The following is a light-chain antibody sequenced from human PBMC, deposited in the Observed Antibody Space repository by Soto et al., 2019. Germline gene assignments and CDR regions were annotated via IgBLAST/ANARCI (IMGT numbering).Light chain of an antibody. J-gene: IGLJ3*02. CDR2: YDD. Sequence: QSVLTQPPSAAEAPRQRVTISCSGSSSNIGTNGVNWYQQLPGKAPKLLIYYDDLLPSGVSDRFSGSKSGTSASLAISGLQSEDEADYYCAAWDDSLNGWVFGGGTKRTVL. V-gene: IGLV1-36*01. CDR3: AAWDDSLNGWV. CDR1: SSNIGTNG.